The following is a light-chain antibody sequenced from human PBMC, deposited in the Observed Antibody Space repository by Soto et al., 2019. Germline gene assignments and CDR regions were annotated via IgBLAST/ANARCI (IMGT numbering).Light chain of an antibody. CDR3: QQYNIWPRT. CDR2: GAS. V-gene: IGKV3-15*01. Sequence: EIVMTQSPATLSVSPGERATLSCRASQSVSSNLAWYQQKPGQAPRLLISGASTRATGIPARFSGSESGTEFTLTITSLQSEDFALYYCQQYNIWPRTFGQGTKVEIK. CDR1: QSVSSN. J-gene: IGKJ1*01.